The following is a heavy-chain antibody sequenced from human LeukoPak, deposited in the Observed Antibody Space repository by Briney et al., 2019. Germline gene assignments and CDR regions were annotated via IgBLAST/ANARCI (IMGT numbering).Heavy chain of an antibody. J-gene: IGHJ4*02. CDR3: ARHAKWEPLTHY. Sequence: PSETLSLTCTVSGGSISSSSYYWGWIRQPPGKGLEWIGSIYYSGSTYYNPSLKSRVTISVDTSKNQFSLKLSSVTAADTAVYDCARHAKWEPLTHYWGQGTLVTVSS. D-gene: IGHD1-26*01. V-gene: IGHV4-39*01. CDR1: GGSISSSSYY. CDR2: IYYSGST.